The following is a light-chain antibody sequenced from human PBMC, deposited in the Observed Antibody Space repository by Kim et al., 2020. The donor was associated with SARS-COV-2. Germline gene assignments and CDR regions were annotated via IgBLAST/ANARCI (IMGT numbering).Light chain of an antibody. J-gene: IGLJ3*02. CDR1: SNDVAYQE. Sequence: HTATLACTGDSNDVAYQESAWLQQHQGRPPKLLSYRNNNRPSGISEGFSASRSGNTASLTIARLQPEDEADYYCSAWDTSLRAWVFGGGTQLTVL. CDR3: SAWDTSLRAWV. V-gene: IGLV10-54*04. CDR2: RNN.